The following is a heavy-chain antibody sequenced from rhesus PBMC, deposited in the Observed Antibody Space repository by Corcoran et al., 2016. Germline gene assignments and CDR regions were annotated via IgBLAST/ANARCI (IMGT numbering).Heavy chain of an antibody. CDR3: ARSYSYSYRY. CDR2: IYGSSRTT. V-gene: IGHV4S10*01. CDR1: GGPIRDTYL. J-gene: IGHJ4*01. D-gene: IGHD5-12*01. Sequence: QVQLQESGPGVVKPSEPLSPTCAVSGGPIRDTYLWSWIPRTPGKGLEWIGYIYGSSRTTNYSPSLKSRVTISKDTSKNQFSLKLSSVTAADTALYYCARSYSYSYRYWGQGVLVTVSS.